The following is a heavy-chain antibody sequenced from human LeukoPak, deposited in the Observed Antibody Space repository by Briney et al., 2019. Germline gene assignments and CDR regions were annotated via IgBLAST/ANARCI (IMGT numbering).Heavy chain of an antibody. CDR1: GFTFSDSW. J-gene: IGHJ4*02. D-gene: IGHD3-3*01. CDR3: TRVFDPNDFWSGFCFDF. CDR2: INHDGSSA. V-gene: IGHV3-74*01. Sequence: GGSLRLSCAASGFTFSDSWMYWVRQAPGKGLQWVSRINHDGSSANYADSVRGRFTTSRDNAQNILYLHMKSLRADDTAVYYCTRVFDPNDFWSGFCFDFGGPGTLVTVSS.